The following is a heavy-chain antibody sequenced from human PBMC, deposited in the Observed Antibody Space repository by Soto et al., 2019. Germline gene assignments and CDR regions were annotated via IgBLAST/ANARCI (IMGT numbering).Heavy chain of an antibody. Sequence: SVKVSCKASGGTFGSYAISWVRQAPGQGLEWMGGIIPIFGTANYAQKFQGRVTITADKTTSTAYMKLRSLRSEDTAAYYCARVKRRYFDWLPRVHYYYGMDVWGQGTTVTVSS. D-gene: IGHD3-9*01. CDR1: GGTFGSYA. V-gene: IGHV1-69*06. CDR2: IIPIFGTA. CDR3: ARVKRRYFDWLPRVHYYYGMDV. J-gene: IGHJ6*02.